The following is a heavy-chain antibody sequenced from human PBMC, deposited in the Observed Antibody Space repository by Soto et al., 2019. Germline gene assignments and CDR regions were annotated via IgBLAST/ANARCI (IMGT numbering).Heavy chain of an antibody. V-gene: IGHV3-30*18. J-gene: IGHJ2*01. CDR1: GFTFSSYG. Sequence: QVQLVESGGGVVQPGRSLRLSCAASGFTFSSYGMHWVRQAPGKGLEWVAVISYDGSNKYYADSVKGRFTISRDNSKNPLYLQMTSLRAEDTAVYYCEKDLAVDGAFDLWGRGTLVTVSS. CDR2: ISYDGSNK. D-gene: IGHD6-19*01. CDR3: EKDLAVDGAFDL.